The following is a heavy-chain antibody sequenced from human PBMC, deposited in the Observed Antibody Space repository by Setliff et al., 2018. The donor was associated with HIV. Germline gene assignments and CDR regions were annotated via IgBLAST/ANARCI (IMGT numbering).Heavy chain of an antibody. D-gene: IGHD3-10*01. CDR1: GVSISSSLYY. CDR3: ATLPWGFGGSRAFEI. J-gene: IGHJ3*02. Sequence: SETLSLTCNVSGVSISSSLYYWSWIRQPAGMGLQWVGHIYTTGTTDYSPSVKSRASIPVDTSKNQFSLNLNSVTAADTAVYYCATLPWGFGGSRAFEIWGQGTTVTVSS. CDR2: IYTTGTT. V-gene: IGHV4-61*09.